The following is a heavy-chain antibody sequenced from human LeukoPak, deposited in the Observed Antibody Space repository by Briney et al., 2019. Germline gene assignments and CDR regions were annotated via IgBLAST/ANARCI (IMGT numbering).Heavy chain of an antibody. CDR2: TSRNSGRI. CDR3: AKDIRGLSCGMDV. V-gene: IGHV3-9*01. CDR1: GFTLDDYA. Sequence: ARCLSLSCPVSGFTLDDYAIHWVRQAPRNGLEWVSGTSRNSGRIGYEDSVKGRFTISRDNAKNSLYLQMNSLRAEDTALYYCAKDIRGLSCGMDVWGQGTTVTVSS. J-gene: IGHJ6*02. D-gene: IGHD3-10*01.